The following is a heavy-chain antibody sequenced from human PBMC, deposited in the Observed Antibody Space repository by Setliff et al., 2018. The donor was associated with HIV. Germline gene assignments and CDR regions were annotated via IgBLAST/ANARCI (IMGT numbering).Heavy chain of an antibody. J-gene: IGHJ4*02. CDR3: ARAPRLTMIRGVFDY. CDR1: GGTFNTYT. D-gene: IGHD3-10*01. CDR2: IIPFTGTT. V-gene: IGHV1-69*16. Sequence: SVKVSCKASGGTFNTYTITWVLQAPGQGLEWMGGIIPFTGTTNYAQKFQGRVTITTDESRSIVYMEVSSLRSEDTAVYYCARAPRLTMIRGVFDYWGQGTLVTVSS.